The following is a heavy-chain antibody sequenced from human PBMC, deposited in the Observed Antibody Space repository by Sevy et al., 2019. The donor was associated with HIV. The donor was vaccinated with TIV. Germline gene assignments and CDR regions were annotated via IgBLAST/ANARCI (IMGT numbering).Heavy chain of an antibody. V-gene: IGHV1-69*13. CDR2: IFPIFATA. CDR1: GGTCSSSV. Sequence: ASVKVSCKASGGTCSSSVISWVRQAPGQGLEWMGGIFPIFATANYAQKFQGRLTITADESTCTAYMELSSLRSDDTAVYYCTSGLAVSVDYWGQGTLVTVSS. D-gene: IGHD6-19*01. J-gene: IGHJ4*02. CDR3: TSGLAVSVDY.